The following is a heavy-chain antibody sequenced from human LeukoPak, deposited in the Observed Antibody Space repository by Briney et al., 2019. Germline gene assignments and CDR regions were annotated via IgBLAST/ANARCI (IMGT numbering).Heavy chain of an antibody. D-gene: IGHD1-26*01. CDR2: IGGGGVTT. CDR1: GFTFSSYS. Sequence: GGSLRLSCAASGFTFSSYSMHWLRQAPGKGPEFVSVIGGGGVTTFYADSVKDRFTISRDNSKNTLYLEMGSLRAEDMAVYYCAREGGGSGLWYYDLWGRGTLVTVSS. CDR3: AREGGGSGLWYYDL. J-gene: IGHJ2*01. V-gene: IGHV3-64*02.